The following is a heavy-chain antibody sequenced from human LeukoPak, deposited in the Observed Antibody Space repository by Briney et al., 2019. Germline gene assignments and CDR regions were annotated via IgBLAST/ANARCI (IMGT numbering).Heavy chain of an antibody. Sequence: GGSLRLSCEASGFTFNTHWMNWVRHAPGKGLEWMANISPDGGDEVYVDSVKGRFTISRDNAKNSVYLQMNNLRAEDKAVYYCSGRSGFSSIYWGQGILVTVSS. CDR1: GFTFNTHW. V-gene: IGHV3-7*01. CDR3: SGRSGFSSIY. J-gene: IGHJ4*02. CDR2: ISPDGGDE. D-gene: IGHD2-2*01.